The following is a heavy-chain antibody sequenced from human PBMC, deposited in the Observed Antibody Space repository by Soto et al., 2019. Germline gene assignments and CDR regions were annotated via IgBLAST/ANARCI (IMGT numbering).Heavy chain of an antibody. Sequence: PGGSLRLSCAASGFTFSSYAMSWVRQAPGKGLEWVSAISGSGGSTYYADSIKGRFTISRDNSANTLFLQVNSLRREDTAMYYCARDPSPYTSGWYGIDFWGHGTLVTSPQ. CDR2: ISGSGGST. CDR1: GFTFSSYA. J-gene: IGHJ4*01. D-gene: IGHD6-19*01. V-gene: IGHV3-23*01. CDR3: ARDPSPYTSGWYGIDF.